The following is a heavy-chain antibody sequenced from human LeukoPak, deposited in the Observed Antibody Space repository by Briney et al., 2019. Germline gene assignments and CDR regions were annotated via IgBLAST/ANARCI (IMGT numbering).Heavy chain of an antibody. CDR2: IYYSGST. V-gene: IGHV4-30-4*01. J-gene: IGHJ4*02. Sequence: SQTLSLTCTVSGGSISSGDYYWSWIRQPPGKGLEWIGYIYYSGSTYYNLSLKSRVTISVDTSKNQFSLKLSSVTAADTAVYYCARVVVTECFDYWGQGTLVTVSS. CDR1: GGSISSGDYY. CDR3: ARVVVTECFDY. D-gene: IGHD2-21*02.